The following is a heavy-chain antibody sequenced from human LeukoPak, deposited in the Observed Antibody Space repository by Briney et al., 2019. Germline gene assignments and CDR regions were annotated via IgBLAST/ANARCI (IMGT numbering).Heavy chain of an antibody. J-gene: IGHJ5*02. Sequence: SETLSLTCAVYGGSFSGYYWSWIRQPPGKGLEWIGEINHSGSTNYNPSLKSRVTISVDTFKNQFSLKLSSVTAADTAVYYCARSLISVAGTHHRWFDPWGQGTLVTVSS. D-gene: IGHD6-19*01. CDR1: GGSFSGYY. V-gene: IGHV4-34*01. CDR2: INHSGST. CDR3: ARSLISVAGTHHRWFDP.